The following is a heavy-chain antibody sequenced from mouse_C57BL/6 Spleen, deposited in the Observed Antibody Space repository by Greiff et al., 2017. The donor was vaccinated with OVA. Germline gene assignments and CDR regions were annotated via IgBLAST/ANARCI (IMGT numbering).Heavy chain of an antibody. CDR3: ARDYYYGSRGFAY. CDR2: ISDGGSYT. J-gene: IGHJ3*01. D-gene: IGHD1-1*01. V-gene: IGHV5-4*01. CDR1: GFTFSSYA. Sequence: EVKVVESGGGLVKPGGSLKLSCAASGFTFSSYAMSWVRQTPEKRLEWVATISDGGSYTYYPDNVKGRFTISRDNAKNNLYLQMSHLKSEDTAMYYCARDYYYGSRGFAYWGQGTLVTVSA.